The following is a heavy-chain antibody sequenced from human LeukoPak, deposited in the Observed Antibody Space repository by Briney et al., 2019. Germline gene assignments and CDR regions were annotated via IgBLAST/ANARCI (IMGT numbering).Heavy chain of an antibody. J-gene: IGHJ4*02. CDR3: AREGTGSFEY. V-gene: IGHV4-59*01. Sequence: SETLSLTCTVSGGSITGFYWTWLRQPPGKGLEWIGYIYSSGSTNYNPSLKGRVAISVDTSKNQFSLKLSSVTAADTAVYYCAREGTGSFEYWGQGTLVTVSS. CDR1: GGSITGFY. CDR2: IYSSGST. D-gene: IGHD7-27*01.